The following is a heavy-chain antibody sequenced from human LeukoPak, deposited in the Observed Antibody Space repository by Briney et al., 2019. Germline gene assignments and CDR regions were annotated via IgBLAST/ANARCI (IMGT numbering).Heavy chain of an antibody. CDR3: AKGFSRAFDI. V-gene: IGHV3-23*01. D-gene: IGHD3-3*01. Sequence: GGSLRLSCAASGFTVSSNYMSWVRQAPGKGPEWVSFINGGGGSTLYADSVKGRFTISRDNSNNTLFLQMNSLRAEDTAVYYCAKGFSRAFDIWGQGIMVTVSS. J-gene: IGHJ3*02. CDR1: GFTVSSNY. CDR2: INGGGGST.